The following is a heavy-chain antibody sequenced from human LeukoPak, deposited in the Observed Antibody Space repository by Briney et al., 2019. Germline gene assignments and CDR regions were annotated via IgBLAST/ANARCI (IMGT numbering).Heavy chain of an antibody. CDR3: ARGPPYYDSSGYYYGGTAFDI. D-gene: IGHD3-22*01. Sequence: PGGSLRLSCAASGFTFSSHWMHWVRQAPGKGLVWVSRISSDESSTSSADSVKGRFTISRDNAKNTLYLQMNSLRAEDTAVYYCARGPPYYDSSGYYYGGTAFDIWGQGTMVTVSS. V-gene: IGHV3-74*01. J-gene: IGHJ3*02. CDR1: GFTFSSHW. CDR2: ISSDESST.